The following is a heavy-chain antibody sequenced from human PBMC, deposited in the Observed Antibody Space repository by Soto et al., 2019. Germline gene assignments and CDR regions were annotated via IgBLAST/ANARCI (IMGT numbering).Heavy chain of an antibody. D-gene: IGHD4-17*01. V-gene: IGHV3-21*01. J-gene: IGHJ6*02. CDR1: RFTFSSYS. CDR2: ISSSSSYI. CDR3: ARDGMTTVTTWLGYCGMDV. Sequence: GGSLRLSCAASRFTFSSYSMNWVRQAPGKGLEWVSSISSSSSYIYYADSVKGRFTISRDNAKNSLYLQMNSLRAEDTAVYYCARDGMTTVTTWLGYCGMDVWGQGTTVTVSS.